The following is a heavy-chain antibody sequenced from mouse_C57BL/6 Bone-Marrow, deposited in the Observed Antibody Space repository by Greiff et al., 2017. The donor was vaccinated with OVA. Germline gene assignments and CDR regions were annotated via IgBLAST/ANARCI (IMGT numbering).Heavy chain of an antibody. D-gene: IGHD2-1*01. CDR3: ARPYGNYEDYYAMDY. CDR1: GYTFTSYW. CDR2: IDPSDSST. Sequence: QVQLQQPGAELVRPGTSVKLSCKASGYTFTSYWMHWVKQRPGQGLEWIGVIDPSDSSTNYNQKFKGKATLTVDTSSSTAYMQLSSLTSEDSAVYYCARPYGNYEDYYAMDYWGQGTSVTVSS. V-gene: IGHV1-59*01. J-gene: IGHJ4*01.